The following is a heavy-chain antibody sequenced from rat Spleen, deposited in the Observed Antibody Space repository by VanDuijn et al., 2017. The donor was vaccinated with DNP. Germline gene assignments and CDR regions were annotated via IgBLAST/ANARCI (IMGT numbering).Heavy chain of an antibody. CDR1: GFSLSDFY. V-gene: IGHV5-20*01. D-gene: IGHD1-1*01. CDR3: TKDRQWYGMDA. CDR2: ISYDGGRT. Sequence: EVQLVESGGGLVQPGGSLKLSCTASGFSLSDFYMAWVRQAPTTGLEWVAYISYDGGRTFYGDSVKGRFTVSRDNTRSTLYLQMTSLRSEDMATYYCTKDRQWYGMDAWGQGTSVTVSA. J-gene: IGHJ4*01.